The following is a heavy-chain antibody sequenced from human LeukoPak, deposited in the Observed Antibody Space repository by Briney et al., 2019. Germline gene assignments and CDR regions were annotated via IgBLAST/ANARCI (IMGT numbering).Heavy chain of an antibody. D-gene: IGHD1-26*01. J-gene: IGHJ4*02. V-gene: IGHV4-59*01. CDR3: ARTQSQSGSYRYYFGY. CDR1: GGSISSYY. Sequence: PSETLSLTCTVSGGSISSYYWIWIRQPPGKGLEWIGYISYSGSTDYNPSLKSRVTISVDTSKNQFSLKLSSVTAADTAVYYCARTQSQSGSYRYYFGYWGQGTLVTVSS. CDR2: ISYSGST.